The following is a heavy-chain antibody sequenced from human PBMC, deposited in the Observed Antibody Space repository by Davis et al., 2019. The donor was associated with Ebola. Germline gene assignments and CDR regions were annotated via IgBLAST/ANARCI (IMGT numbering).Heavy chain of an antibody. CDR2: IDYRGTT. CDR3: ARHKYCGADCYSGYLDF. J-gene: IGHJ4*02. Sequence: ESLKISCAASGFTFDDYAMHWVRQPPGKGLEWIGYIDYRGTTNYNPSLKSRVTISIDTSKNQFSLKLSSVTAADTAVYYCARHKYCGADCYSGYLDFWGQGTLVTVSS. V-gene: IGHV4-59*08. D-gene: IGHD2-21*02. CDR1: GFTFDDYA.